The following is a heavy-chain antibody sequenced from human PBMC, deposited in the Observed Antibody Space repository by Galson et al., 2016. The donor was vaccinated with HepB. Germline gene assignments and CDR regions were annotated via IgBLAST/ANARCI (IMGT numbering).Heavy chain of an antibody. D-gene: IGHD3-16*01. CDR1: GFSLGTYG. CDR3: ARRPGLRGGGCFDY. CDR2: TWYDGSIE. V-gene: IGHV3-33*01. Sequence: SLRLSCAASGFSLGTYGMNWVRQAPGKGLEWVAFTWYDGSIEYYADSVQGRFSISRDKSKNTLYLEMNSLRAEDTAVYYCARRPGLRGGGCFDYWGLGTPVTVSS. J-gene: IGHJ4*02.